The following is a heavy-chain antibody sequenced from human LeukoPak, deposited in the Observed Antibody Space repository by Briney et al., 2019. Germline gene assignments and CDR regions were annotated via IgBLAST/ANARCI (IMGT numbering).Heavy chain of an antibody. CDR2: IYPGDSDT. CDR1: GYSFTSYW. J-gene: IGHJ6*02. D-gene: IGHD4-17*01. Sequence: GESLKISCKDSGYSFTSYWIGWVRQMPGKGLEWMGIIYPGDSDTRYSPSFQGQVTISADKSISTAYLQWSSLKASDTAMYYCARSPTTVTNYYYGMDVWGQGTTVTVSS. V-gene: IGHV5-51*01. CDR3: ARSPTTVTNYYYGMDV.